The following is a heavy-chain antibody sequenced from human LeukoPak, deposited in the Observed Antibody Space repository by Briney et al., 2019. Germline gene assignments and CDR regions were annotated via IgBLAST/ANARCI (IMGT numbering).Heavy chain of an antibody. CDR3: ARGRSNYYGMDV. D-gene: IGHD1-26*01. J-gene: IGHJ6*02. V-gene: IGHV4-59*01. CDR1: DGSINSYY. CDR2: IYYNGNT. Sequence: SETLSLTCSVSDGSINSYYWNWIRRPPGKGLEWIGYIYYNGNTNYSPSLKSRVTMSVDTPKNLFSLKVSSVTAADTAVYYCARGRSNYYGMDVWGQGTTVTVSS.